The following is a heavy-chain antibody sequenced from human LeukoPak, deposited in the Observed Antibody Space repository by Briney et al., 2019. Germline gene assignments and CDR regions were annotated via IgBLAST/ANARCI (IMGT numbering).Heavy chain of an antibody. V-gene: IGHV3-11*01. J-gene: IGHJ6*02. CDR2: ISSSGSTI. Sequence: GGSLRLSCAASGFTFSDYYMSWIRQAPGKGLEWVSYISSSGSTIYYADSVKGRFTISRDNAKNSLYLQMNSLRAEDTAVYYCARDTPSYDFWGGYYTDYYYGMDVWGQGTTVTVSS. D-gene: IGHD3-3*01. CDR1: GFTFSDYY. CDR3: ARDTPSYDFWGGYYTDYYYGMDV.